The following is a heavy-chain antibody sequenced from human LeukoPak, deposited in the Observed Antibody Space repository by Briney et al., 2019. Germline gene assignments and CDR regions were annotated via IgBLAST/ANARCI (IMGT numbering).Heavy chain of an antibody. V-gene: IGHV3-30*02. CDR3: ASLRSNGDYYYYGMDV. CDR1: GFTFSSYG. CDR2: IRYDGSNK. J-gene: IGHJ6*02. Sequence: GGSLRLSCAASGFTFSSYGMHWVRQAPGKGLEWVAFIRYDGSNKYYADSVKGRFTISRDNSKNTLYLQMNSLRAEDTAVYYCASLRSNGDYYYYGMDVWGQGTTVTVSS. D-gene: IGHD4-17*01.